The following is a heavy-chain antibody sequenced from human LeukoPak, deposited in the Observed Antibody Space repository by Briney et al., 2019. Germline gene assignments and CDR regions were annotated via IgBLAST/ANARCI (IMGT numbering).Heavy chain of an antibody. Sequence: SETLSPTCAVSGGSISSGGYSWSWIRQPPGKGLEWIGYIYHSGSTYYNSSLKSRVTMSVDTSKNQFSLKLSSVTAADTAVYYCARINCSGGSCYSNFDYWGQGTLVTVSS. J-gene: IGHJ4*02. CDR2: IYHSGST. CDR1: GGSISSGGYS. D-gene: IGHD2-15*01. V-gene: IGHV4-30-2*01. CDR3: ARINCSGGSCYSNFDY.